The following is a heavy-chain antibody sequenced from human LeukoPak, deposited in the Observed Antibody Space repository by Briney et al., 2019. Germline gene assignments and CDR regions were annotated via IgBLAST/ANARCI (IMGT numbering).Heavy chain of an antibody. V-gene: IGHV3-11*05. Sequence: GGSLRLSCAASGFTFSDYYMSWIRQAPGKGLEWVSYISSSSSYTNYADSVKGRFTISRDNAKNSLYMHMNSLRAEDTAVYYCARDYLGELSAHDYWGQGTLVTVSS. CDR3: ARDYLGELSAHDY. J-gene: IGHJ4*02. CDR2: ISSSSSYT. CDR1: GFTFSDYY. D-gene: IGHD3-16*02.